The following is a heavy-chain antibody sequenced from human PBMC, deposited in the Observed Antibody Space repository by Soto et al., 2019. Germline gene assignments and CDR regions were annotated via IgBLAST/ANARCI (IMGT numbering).Heavy chain of an antibody. CDR1: GYTFSSYD. V-gene: IGHV1-8*01. D-gene: IGHD3-16*01. CDR3: ARYPGGIAIGSSWFDT. J-gene: IGHJ5*02. Sequence: GASVKVSCKSSGYTFSSYDLGWVRQATGQGLEWMGWMNPNSGDTGYAQKFEGRVTMTRDTSITTAYMELSSLRSEDTAVYFCARYPGGIAIGSSWFDTRGQGTLVTVSS. CDR2: MNPNSGDT.